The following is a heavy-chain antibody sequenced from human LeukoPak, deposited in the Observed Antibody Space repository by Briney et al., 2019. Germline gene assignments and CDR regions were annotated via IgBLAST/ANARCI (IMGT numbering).Heavy chain of an antibody. V-gene: IGHV4-59*01. D-gene: IGHD3-22*01. CDR1: GGSISSYY. CDR2: IYYSGST. CDR3: ARDPDYYDSSGYDWYFDL. Sequence: SETLSLTCTVSGGSISSYYWSWIRQPPGKGLEWIGYIYYSGSTNYNPSLKSRVTISVDTSKNQFSLKLRSVTAADTAVYYCARDPDYYDSSGYDWYFDLWGRGTLVTVSS. J-gene: IGHJ2*01.